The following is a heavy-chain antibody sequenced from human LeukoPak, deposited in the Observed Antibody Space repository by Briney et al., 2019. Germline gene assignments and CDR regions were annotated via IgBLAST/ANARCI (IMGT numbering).Heavy chain of an antibody. D-gene: IGHD2-2*01. CDR1: GFTFSSYG. Sequence: GGSLRLSCAASGFTFSSYGMHWVRQAPGKGLEWVAVIWYDGSNKYYADSVKGRFTISRDNSKNTLYLQMNSLRAEDTAVYYCASLLRYCATTTCQAYMDVWGQGTTVTVSS. CDR2: IWYDGSNK. J-gene: IGHJ6*02. V-gene: IGHV3-33*01. CDR3: ASLLRYCATTTCQAYMDV.